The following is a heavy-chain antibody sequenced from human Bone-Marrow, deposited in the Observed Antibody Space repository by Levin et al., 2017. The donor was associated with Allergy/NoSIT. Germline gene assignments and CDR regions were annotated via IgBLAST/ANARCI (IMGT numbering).Heavy chain of an antibody. J-gene: IGHJ4*02. V-gene: IGHV3-11*01. Sequence: GGSLRLSCAASGYSLSDYYMSWTRQAPGRGLEWVSYISSGGNSMYYADSVKGRFTISRDNAKNSLYLQMNSLRAEDTAVYYCVRDRGAVAPGYFDYWGQGTLVTVSS. CDR3: VRDRGAVAPGYFDY. D-gene: IGHD6-19*01. CDR1: GYSLSDYY. CDR2: ISSGGNSM.